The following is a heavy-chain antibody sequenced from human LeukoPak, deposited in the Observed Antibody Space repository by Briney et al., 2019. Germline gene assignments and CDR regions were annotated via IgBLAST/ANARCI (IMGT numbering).Heavy chain of an antibody. CDR2: INHSGST. D-gene: IGHD6-13*01. V-gene: IGHV4-34*01. CDR1: GGSFSGYY. CDR3: ARGLARYSSRAHFDY. Sequence: SETLSLTCAVYGGSFSGYYWSWIRQPPGKGLEWIGEINHSGSTNYNPSLKSRVTISVDTSKNQFSLKLSSVTAADTAVYYCARGLARYSSRAHFDYWGQGTLVTVSS. J-gene: IGHJ4*02.